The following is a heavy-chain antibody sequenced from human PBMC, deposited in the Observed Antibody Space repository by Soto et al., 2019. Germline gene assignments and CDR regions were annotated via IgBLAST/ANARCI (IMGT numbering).Heavy chain of an antibody. Sequence: PGGSLRLSCAASGFTFSSYAMSWVRKAPGKGLEWVSAISGSGGSTYDADSVKGRFTSSRDNSKNTLYLQRNSLRAEDTAVYYCSKASRISMVRGVLFGYWGQGTLVTVSS. V-gene: IGHV3-23*01. J-gene: IGHJ4*02. D-gene: IGHD3-10*01. CDR3: SKASRISMVRGVLFGY. CDR1: GFTFSSYA. CDR2: ISGSGGST.